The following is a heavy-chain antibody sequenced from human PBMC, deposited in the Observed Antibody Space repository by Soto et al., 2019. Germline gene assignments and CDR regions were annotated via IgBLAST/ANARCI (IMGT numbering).Heavy chain of an antibody. V-gene: IGHV3-23*01. Sequence: PGGSLRLSCAASGFTFSSYAMSWVRQAPGKGLEWVSAISGSGGSTYYADSVKGRFTISRDNSKNTLYLQMNSLRAEDTAVYYCAKDQRITFGGVIDPDSFDYWGQGTLVTVSS. CDR3: AKDQRITFGGVIDPDSFDY. CDR1: GFTFSSYA. CDR2: ISGSGGST. J-gene: IGHJ4*02. D-gene: IGHD3-16*02.